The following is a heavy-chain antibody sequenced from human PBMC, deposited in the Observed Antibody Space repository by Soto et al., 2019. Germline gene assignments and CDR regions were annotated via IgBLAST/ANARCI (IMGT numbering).Heavy chain of an antibody. Sequence: QLQLQESGSGLVKPSQTLSLTCAVSGGSISSGGYSWSWIRQPPGKGLEWIGYIYHSGSTYSNPSIKSRVTISVDRAKNQFSLKLSSVTAADTAVYYCAREAAAGLVDYWGQGTLVTVSS. CDR2: IYHSGST. CDR3: AREAAAGLVDY. D-gene: IGHD6-13*01. V-gene: IGHV4-30-2*01. J-gene: IGHJ4*02. CDR1: GGSISSGGYS.